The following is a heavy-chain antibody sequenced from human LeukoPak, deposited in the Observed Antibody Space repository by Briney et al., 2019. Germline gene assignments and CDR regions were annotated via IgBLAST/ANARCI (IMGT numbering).Heavy chain of an antibody. CDR2: ISGSGGST. D-gene: IGHD3-22*01. Sequence: PGGSLRLSCAASGFTFDDYAMHWVRQAPGKGLEWVSGISGSGGSTFYADSVKGRFTISRDNSKNTLELQMNSLRAEDTAVYYCVKVDMYYYDSGSYYDYWGQGTLVTVSS. J-gene: IGHJ4*02. CDR1: GFTFDDYA. CDR3: VKVDMYYYDSGSYYDY. V-gene: IGHV3-23*01.